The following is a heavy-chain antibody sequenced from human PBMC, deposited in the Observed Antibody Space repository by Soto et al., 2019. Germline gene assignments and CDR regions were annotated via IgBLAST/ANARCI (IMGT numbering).Heavy chain of an antibody. V-gene: IGHV1-3*01. J-gene: IGHJ5*02. Sequence: ASVKVSFKASGYTFTSYAMHWVRQAPGQRLEWMGWINAGNGNTKYSQKFQGRVTITRDTSASTAYMELSSLRSEDTAVYYCARDRSYYYDSSGYYEAPWFDPWGQGTLVTVSS. D-gene: IGHD3-22*01. CDR2: INAGNGNT. CDR3: ARDRSYYYDSSGYYEAPWFDP. CDR1: GYTFTSYA.